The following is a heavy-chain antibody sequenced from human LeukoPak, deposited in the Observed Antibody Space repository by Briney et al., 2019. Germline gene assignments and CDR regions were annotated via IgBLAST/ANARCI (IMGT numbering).Heavy chain of an antibody. Sequence: SETLALTCAVYGGYFRDYYWTWVRQSPRRGLELVGEINHSGTTNYNPSLKSRVTISVDTSKNQFSLRMRSVIAADTALYYCAKTGGGFYYSGVAVWGRGTPVTVSS. CDR1: GGYFRDYY. D-gene: IGHD3-16*01. V-gene: IGHV4-34*01. J-gene: IGHJ6*02. CDR3: AKTGGGFYYSGVAV. CDR2: INHSGTT.